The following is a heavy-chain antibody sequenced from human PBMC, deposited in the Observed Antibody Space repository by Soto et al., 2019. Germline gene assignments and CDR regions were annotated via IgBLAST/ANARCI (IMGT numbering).Heavy chain of an antibody. Sequence: PSQTLSLTCAISGDSVSSNSAAWNWIRQSPSRGLEWLGRTYYRSKWYNDYAVSVKSRITINPDTSKNQFSLQLNSVTPEDTAVYHCARDHPLDLAYYYYMDVWGKGTTVTVSS. CDR2: TYYRSKWYN. CDR1: GDSVSSNSAA. V-gene: IGHV6-1*01. D-gene: IGHD1-1*01. CDR3: ARDHPLDLAYYYYMDV. J-gene: IGHJ6*03.